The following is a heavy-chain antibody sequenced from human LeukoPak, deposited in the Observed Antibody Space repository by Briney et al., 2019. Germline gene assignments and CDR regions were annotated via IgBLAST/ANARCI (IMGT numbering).Heavy chain of an antibody. J-gene: IGHJ4*02. V-gene: IGHV4-31*03. CDR2: IYYSGST. CDR3: ARGNCSSTSCYYTGHFDY. Sequence: SETLSLTCTVSGGSISSSSYYWGWIRQPPGKGLEWIGYIYYSGSTYYNPSLKSRVTISVDTSKNQFSLKLSSVTAADTAVYYCARGNCSSTSCYYTGHFDYWGQGTLVTVSS. D-gene: IGHD2-2*01. CDR1: GGSISSSSYY.